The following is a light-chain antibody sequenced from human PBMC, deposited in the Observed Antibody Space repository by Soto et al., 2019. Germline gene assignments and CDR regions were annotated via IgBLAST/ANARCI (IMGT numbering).Light chain of an antibody. CDR1: SSDVGGYNY. V-gene: IGLV2-14*03. CDR2: DVS. CDR3: GSYTSSSTLSTYV. J-gene: IGLJ1*01. Sequence: QSALTQPASVSGSPGQSITISCTGTSSDVGGYNYVSWYQHHPGKAHKLVIYDVSNRPSGVSNRFSGSKSGNTASLIISGLQAEDEADYYCGSYTSSSTLSTYVFGTGTKVTVL.